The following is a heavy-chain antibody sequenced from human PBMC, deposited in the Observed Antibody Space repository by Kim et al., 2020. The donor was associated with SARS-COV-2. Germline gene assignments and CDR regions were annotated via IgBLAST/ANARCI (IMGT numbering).Heavy chain of an antibody. CDR1: GYTFTSYA. V-gene: IGHV1-3*01. D-gene: IGHD3-10*01. J-gene: IGHJ6*02. CDR3: ATAASYYYGSGSYYNGHYGMDV. Sequence: ASVKVSCKASGYTFTSYAMHWVRQAPGQRLEWMGWINAGNGNTKYSQKFQGRVTITRDTSASTAYMELSSLRSEDTAVYYCATAASYYYGSGSYYNGHYGMDVWGQGTTVTVSS. CDR2: INAGNGNT.